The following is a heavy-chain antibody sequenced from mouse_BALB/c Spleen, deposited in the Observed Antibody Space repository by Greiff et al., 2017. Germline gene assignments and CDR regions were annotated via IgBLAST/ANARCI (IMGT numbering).Heavy chain of an antibody. CDR2: ISSGSSTI. Sequence: EVKLMESGGGLVQPGGSRKLSCAASGFTFSSFGMHWVRQAPEKGLEWVAYISSGSSTIYYADTVKGRFTISRDNPKNTLFLHMTSLRSEDTAMYYCASVPDYNYDGGDFDYWGQGTTLTVSS. V-gene: IGHV5-17*02. D-gene: IGHD2-12*01. CDR1: GFTFSSFG. J-gene: IGHJ2*01. CDR3: ASVPDYNYDGGDFDY.